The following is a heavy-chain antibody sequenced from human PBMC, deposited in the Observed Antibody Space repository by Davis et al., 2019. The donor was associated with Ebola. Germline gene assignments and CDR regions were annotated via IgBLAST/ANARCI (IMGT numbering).Heavy chain of an antibody. Sequence: GESLKISCAASGFPFSEYYMNWIRQAPGKGLVWVSYITGSGTYTNYAASVQGRFTISRDNARNALYLQMNSLRAEDTAVYYCARNQFWLGYSAHWGHGTLVTVSS. CDR3: ARNQFWLGYSAH. J-gene: IGHJ4*01. D-gene: IGHD3-3*01. CDR2: ITGSGTYT. CDR1: GFPFSEYY. V-gene: IGHV3-11*03.